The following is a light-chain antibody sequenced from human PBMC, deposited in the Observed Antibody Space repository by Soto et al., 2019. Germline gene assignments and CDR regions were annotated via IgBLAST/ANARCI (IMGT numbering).Light chain of an antibody. V-gene: IGLV2-14*01. CDR2: EVS. CDR1: SSDVGGYNY. J-gene: IGLJ3*02. Sequence: QSALTQPASVSGSPGQSITISCTGTSSDVGGYNYVSWYQQHPGKAPKLMIYEVSNRPSGVSNRFSGSKSVNTASLTISGLQAEDEADYYCSSYTRSSTHWVFGGGTKLTVL. CDR3: SSYTRSSTHWV.